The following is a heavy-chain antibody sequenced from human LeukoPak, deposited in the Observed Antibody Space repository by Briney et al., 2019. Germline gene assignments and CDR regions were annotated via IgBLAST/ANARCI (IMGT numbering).Heavy chain of an antibody. D-gene: IGHD3-22*01. CDR1: GGTFSSYA. CDR2: IIPIFGTA. CDR3: ARDRKDYYDSSGYQNHPFAFDY. J-gene: IGHJ4*02. Sequence: GSSVKVSCKASGGTFSSYAISWVRQAPGQGLEWMGGIIPIFGTANYAQKFQGRVTITADESTSTAYTELSSLRSEDTAVYYCARDRKDYYDSSGYQNHPFAFDYWGQGTLVTVSS. V-gene: IGHV1-69*01.